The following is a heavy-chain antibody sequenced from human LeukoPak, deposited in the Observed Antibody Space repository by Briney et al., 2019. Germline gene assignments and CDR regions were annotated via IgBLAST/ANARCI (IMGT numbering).Heavy chain of an antibody. CDR1: GGSISSSSYY. CDR2: IYYSGST. Sequence: PSETLSLTCTVSGGSISSSSYYWGWIRQPPGKGLEWIGSIYYSGSTCYNPSLKSRVTISVDTSKNQFSLKLSSVTAADTAVYYCARQLEWELLRGEEFDYWGQGTLVTVSS. J-gene: IGHJ4*02. D-gene: IGHD1-26*01. CDR3: ARQLEWELLRGEEFDY. V-gene: IGHV4-39*01.